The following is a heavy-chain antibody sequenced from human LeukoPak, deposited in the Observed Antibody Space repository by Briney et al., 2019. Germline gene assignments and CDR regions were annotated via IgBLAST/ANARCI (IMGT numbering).Heavy chain of an antibody. CDR1: GGSISSGDYY. CDR3: ARDLLNEGNHLDY. V-gene: IGHV4-30-4*01. Sequence: TLSLTCTVSGGSISSGDYYWSWIRQPPGKGLEWIGYIYYSGSTYYNPSLKSRVTISVDTSKNQFSLKLSSVTAAGTAVYYCARDLLNEGNHLDYWGQGTLVTVSS. D-gene: IGHD4-23*01. CDR2: IYYSGST. J-gene: IGHJ4*02.